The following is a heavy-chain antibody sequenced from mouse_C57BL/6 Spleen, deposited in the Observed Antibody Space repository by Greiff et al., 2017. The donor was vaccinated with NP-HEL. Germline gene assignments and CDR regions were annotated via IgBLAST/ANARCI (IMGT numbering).Heavy chain of an antibody. D-gene: IGHD2-4*01. CDR2: ISDGGSYT. Sequence: EVKLVESGGGLVKPGGSLKLSCAASGFTFSSYAMSWVRQTPEKRLEWVATISDGGSYTYYPDNVKGRFTISRDNAKNNLYLQMSHLKSEDTAMYYCARLITTGYYFDYWGQGTTLTVSS. CDR3: ARLITTGYYFDY. J-gene: IGHJ2*01. V-gene: IGHV5-4*03. CDR1: GFTFSSYA.